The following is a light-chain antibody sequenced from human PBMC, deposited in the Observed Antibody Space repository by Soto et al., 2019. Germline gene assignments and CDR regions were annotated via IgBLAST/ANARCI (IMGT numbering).Light chain of an antibody. Sequence: QSALTQPASVSGSHGQSITISCTGTSSDVGAYDYVSWYQQHPGKAPKFMLYEVSNRPSGLSNRFSGSKSGTTASLTISGLPAEDEAEYYCSSYTTSNTWVFGGGTKVTVL. J-gene: IGLJ3*02. CDR2: EVS. CDR1: SSDVGAYDY. V-gene: IGLV2-14*01. CDR3: SSYTTSNTWV.